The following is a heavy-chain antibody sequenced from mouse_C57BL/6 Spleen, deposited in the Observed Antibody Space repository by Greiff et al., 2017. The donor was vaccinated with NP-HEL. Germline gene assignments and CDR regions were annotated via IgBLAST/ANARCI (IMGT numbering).Heavy chain of an antibody. D-gene: IGHD2-4*01. Sequence: VQLQQSGAELVKPGASVKLSCKASGYTFTSYWMHWVKQRPGRGLEWIGRIDPNSGGTKYNEKFKSKATLTVDKPSSPAYMQRSSLTSEDSAVDYCARSPIYDYDAGGLYAMDYWGQGTSVTVSS. J-gene: IGHJ4*01. CDR2: IDPNSGGT. CDR1: GYTFTSYW. V-gene: IGHV1-72*01. CDR3: ARSPIYDYDAGGLYAMDY.